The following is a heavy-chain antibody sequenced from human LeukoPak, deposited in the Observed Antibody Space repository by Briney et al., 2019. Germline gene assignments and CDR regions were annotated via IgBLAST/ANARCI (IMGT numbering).Heavy chain of an antibody. Sequence: GASVKVSCKASGGTFSSYAISWVRQAPGQGLEWMGGTIPIFGTANYAQKFQGRVTITADESTSTAYMELSSLRSEDTAVYYCARVAAMVKTLYYMDVWGKGTTVTVSS. CDR2: TIPIFGTA. V-gene: IGHV1-69*13. CDR3: ARVAAMVKTLYYMDV. CDR1: GGTFSSYA. D-gene: IGHD5-18*01. J-gene: IGHJ6*03.